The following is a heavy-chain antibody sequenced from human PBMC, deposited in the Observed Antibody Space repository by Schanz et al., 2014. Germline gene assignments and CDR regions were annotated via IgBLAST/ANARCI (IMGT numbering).Heavy chain of an antibody. CDR3: MAMGRNTSHYFDH. J-gene: IGHJ4*02. CDR1: GFNFNTYA. D-gene: IGHD1-1*01. Sequence: DVQLLESGGGLVQPGESLRLACAASGFNFNTYAMSWVRQAPGKGLEWVSGLTEGGGGTYYTDAVKGRFTISRDSSKNTLFLQMDSLRVEDTAVYYCMAMGRNTSHYFDHWGQGTLVTVSS. CDR2: LTEGGGGT. V-gene: IGHV3-23*01.